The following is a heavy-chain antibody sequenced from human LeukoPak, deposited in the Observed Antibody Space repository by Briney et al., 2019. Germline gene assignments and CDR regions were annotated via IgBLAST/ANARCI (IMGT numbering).Heavy chain of an antibody. CDR1: GFTFSSYG. Sequence: PGGSLRLSCAASGFTFSSYGMHWVRQAPGKGLEWVAVISYDGSNKYYADSVKGRFTISRDNSKNTLYLQMNSLRAEDTAVYYCAKDREVDSSGWPPLPFDYWGQGTLVTVSS. D-gene: IGHD6-19*01. J-gene: IGHJ4*02. V-gene: IGHV3-30*18. CDR3: AKDREVDSSGWPPLPFDY. CDR2: ISYDGSNK.